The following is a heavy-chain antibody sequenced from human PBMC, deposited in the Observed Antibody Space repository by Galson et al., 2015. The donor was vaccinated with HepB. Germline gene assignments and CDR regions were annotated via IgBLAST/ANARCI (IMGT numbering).Heavy chain of an antibody. CDR1: GFTFSSYS. CDR2: ISSSSSYI. V-gene: IGHV3-21*01. Sequence: SLRLSCAASGFTFSSYSMNWVRQAPGKGLEWVSSISSSSSYIYYADSVKGRFTISRDNAKNSLYLQMNSLRAEDTAVYYCARGSTRIAAAGVGFDPWGQGTLVTVSS. J-gene: IGHJ5*02. CDR3: ARGSTRIAAAGVGFDP. D-gene: IGHD6-13*01.